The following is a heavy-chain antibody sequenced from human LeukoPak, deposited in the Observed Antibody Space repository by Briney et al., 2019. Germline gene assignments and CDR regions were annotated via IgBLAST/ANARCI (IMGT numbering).Heavy chain of an antibody. Sequence: SETLSLTCTVSGASISSSHWSWIRPPPGKGLGWIGYFYSIGTTNYNPSLKSRVTISVDTSKNQFSLRLTSVTAADTAVYYCAGGGPQQLILTWGQGALVTVSS. V-gene: IGHV4-4*09. J-gene: IGHJ4*02. D-gene: IGHD6-13*01. CDR3: AGGGPQQLILT. CDR2: FYSIGTT. CDR1: GASISSSH.